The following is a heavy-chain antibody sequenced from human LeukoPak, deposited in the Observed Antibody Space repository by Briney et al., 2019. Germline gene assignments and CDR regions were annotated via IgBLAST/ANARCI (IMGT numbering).Heavy chain of an antibody. CDR1: GFTFSSNG. V-gene: IGHV3-64D*06. J-gene: IGHJ4*02. CDR2: ISSDGDGT. D-gene: IGHD5-12*01. Sequence: PGGSLRLSCSGSGFTFSSNGMNWVRQAPGKGLEYVSTISSDGDGTYYADSVKGRFTISRDNSKNTLYLQMSGLRGEDTAVYYCVKGWLRYLNWGQGTLVTVSS. CDR3: VKGWLRYLN.